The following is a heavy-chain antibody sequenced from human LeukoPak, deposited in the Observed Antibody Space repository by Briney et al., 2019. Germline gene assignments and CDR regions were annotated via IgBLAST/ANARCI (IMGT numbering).Heavy chain of an antibody. V-gene: IGHV3-30-3*01. CDR2: ISYDGSNK. J-gene: IGHJ6*02. Sequence: GGSLRLSGAASGFTFSSYAMHWVRQAPGKGLEWVAVISYDGSNKYYADSVKGRFTISRDNSKNTLYLQMNSLRAEDTAVYYCARGSRTWGYYYGMDVWGQGTAVTVSS. CDR3: ARGSRTWGYYYGMDV. D-gene: IGHD3-16*01. CDR1: GFTFSSYA.